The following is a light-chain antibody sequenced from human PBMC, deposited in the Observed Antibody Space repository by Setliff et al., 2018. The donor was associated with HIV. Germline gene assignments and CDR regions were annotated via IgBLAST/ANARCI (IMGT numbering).Light chain of an antibody. V-gene: IGLV2-23*02. CDR2: EVT. CDR1: SSDVGSYNL. J-gene: IGLJ1*01. CDR3: CSYAGSSTFA. Sequence: QSALTQFASVSGSPGQSITISCTGTSSDVGSYNLVSWYQQHPGKAPKLMIYEVTKRPSGISHRFSGSKSGNTASLTISGLQAEDEAEYYCCSYAGSSTFAFGTGTKVTVL.